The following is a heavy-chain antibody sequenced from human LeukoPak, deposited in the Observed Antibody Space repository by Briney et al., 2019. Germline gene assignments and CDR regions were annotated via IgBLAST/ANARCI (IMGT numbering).Heavy chain of an antibody. CDR1: GYTFTGYG. J-gene: IGHJ5*02. D-gene: IGHD6-13*01. CDR2: ISAYNGNT. V-gene: IGHV1-18*01. CDR3: ARDRYSSSWVWFDP. Sequence: ASVKVSCKASGYTFTGYGISWVRQAPGQGLGWMGWISAYNGNTNYAQKLQGRVTMTTDTSTSTAYMELRSLRSDDTAVYYCARDRYSSSWVWFDPWGQGTLVTVSS.